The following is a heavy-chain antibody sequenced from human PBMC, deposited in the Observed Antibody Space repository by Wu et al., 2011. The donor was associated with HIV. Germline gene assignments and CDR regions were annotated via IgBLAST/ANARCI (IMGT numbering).Heavy chain of an antibody. D-gene: IGHD1-26*01. V-gene: IGHV1-69*05. Sequence: QVQLVQSGAELKKPGSSVKVSCEASGATFNNYAVSWVRQAPGQGLEWMGGIIPMFRSGNYAQKFRGRLTITTDEHKTTAYMELRRLKSEDTAVYYCARGDQRVVGDTEDSFDIWGHGTVVTVSS. CDR3: ARGDQRVVGDTEDSFDI. CDR2: IIPMFRSG. CDR1: GATFNNYA. J-gene: IGHJ3*02.